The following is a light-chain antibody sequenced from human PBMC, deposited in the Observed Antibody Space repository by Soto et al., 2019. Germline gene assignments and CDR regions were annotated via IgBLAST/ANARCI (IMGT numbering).Light chain of an antibody. CDR1: QTISSW. J-gene: IGKJ1*01. CDR3: QESFFTLGT. V-gene: IGKV1-5*03. CDR2: KAS. Sequence: DIQMTQSPSTLSGSVGDRVTITCRASQTISSWLAWYQQKPGKAPKLLIYKASTLKSGVPSRFSGSGSGTEFTLTINNLQREDFATYYCQESFFTLGTFGRGTKVDIK.